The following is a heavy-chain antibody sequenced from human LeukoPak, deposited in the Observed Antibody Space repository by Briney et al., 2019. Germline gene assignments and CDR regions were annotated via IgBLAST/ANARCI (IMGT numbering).Heavy chain of an antibody. Sequence: ASVKVSCKASGYTFTGYYMHWVRQAPGQGLEWMGWINHNSGGTNYAQKFQGRVTMTRDTSISTAYMELSRLRSDDTAVYYCARVTSVYYYMDVWGKGTTVTISS. V-gene: IGHV1-2*02. J-gene: IGHJ6*03. CDR3: ARVTSVYYYMDV. CDR1: GYTFTGYY. CDR2: INHNSGGT.